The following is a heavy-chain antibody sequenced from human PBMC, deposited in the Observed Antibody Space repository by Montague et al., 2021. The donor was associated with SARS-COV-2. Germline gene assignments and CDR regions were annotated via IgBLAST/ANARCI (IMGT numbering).Heavy chain of an antibody. V-gene: IGHV4-34*01. CDR1: GGSFSGYF. CDR2: INDGGSV. J-gene: IGHJ4*02. CDR3: ARVPLYFEGFDS. D-gene: IGHD3-9*01. Sequence: SETLSLTCGAYGGSFSGYFWTWIRQPPGKGLEWIGEINDGGSVTYNPSLKSRLTMSVDTSKKQFSLNLTSVAAADMAVYYCARVPLYFEGFDSWGPGILVAVSS.